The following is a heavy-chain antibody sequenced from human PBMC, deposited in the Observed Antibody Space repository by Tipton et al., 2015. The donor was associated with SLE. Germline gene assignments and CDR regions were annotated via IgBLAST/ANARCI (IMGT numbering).Heavy chain of an antibody. CDR3: ARDLHGGYRGGAFDI. J-gene: IGHJ3*02. CDR1: GGSISTTDHY. CDR2: VFYSGNT. Sequence: TLSLTCSVSGGSISTTDHYWGWIRQPPGKGLEWIGSVFYSGNTYYNESLQSRVTISIDTSKNHFSLKLYSVTAADTAVYYCARDLHGGYRGGAFDIWGQGTMVTVSS. V-gene: IGHV4-39*07. D-gene: IGHD5-12*01.